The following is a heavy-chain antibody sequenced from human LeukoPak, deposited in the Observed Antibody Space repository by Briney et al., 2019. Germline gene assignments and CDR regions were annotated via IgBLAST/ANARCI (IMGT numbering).Heavy chain of an antibody. V-gene: IGHV3-64*01. D-gene: IGHD3-10*01. CDR2: ITSNGDGT. J-gene: IGHJ6*03. CDR1: GFTFSSYW. CDR3: ARKNYYGSGSSYYYQYYMDV. Sequence: GGSLRLSCAASGFTFSSYWMSWVRQAPGKGLEYVSAITSNGDGTYYANSVKGRFTISRDNSKSTLYLQMGSLTDEDMAVYYCARKNYYGSGSSYYYQYYMDVWGKGTTVTISS.